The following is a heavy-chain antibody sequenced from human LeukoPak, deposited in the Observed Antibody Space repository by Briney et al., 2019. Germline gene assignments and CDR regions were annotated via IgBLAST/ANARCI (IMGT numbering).Heavy chain of an antibody. D-gene: IGHD6-13*01. CDR1: GGTFSDYI. J-gene: IGHJ4*02. CDR2: IIPFHGTS. V-gene: IGHV1-69*16. CDR3: ARWKIGRIAAAGTLDYFDH. Sequence: SVKVSCKASGGTFSDYIISWVRQAPGQGLEWMGGIIPFHGTSKKKQKFQDRVTITADESTSTAYMEMSSLRSEDTAVYYCARWKIGRIAAAGTLDYFDHWGQGTLVTVSS.